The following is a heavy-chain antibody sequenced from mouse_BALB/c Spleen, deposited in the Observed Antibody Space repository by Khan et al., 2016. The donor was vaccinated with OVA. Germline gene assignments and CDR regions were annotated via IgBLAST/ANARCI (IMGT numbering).Heavy chain of an antibody. CDR3: ARDGSRYNYTMDY. V-gene: IGHV3-2*02. D-gene: IGHD2-3*01. J-gene: IGHJ4*01. Sequence: VQLKESGPGLVKPSQSLSLTCTVTGYSITSDYARNWIRQFPGNKLEWMGYISYSGSTNYNPALKSRISITRDTSKNPSFLQLNSVTTEDTATYYYARDGSRYNYTMDYWGQGTSVTVSS. CDR1: GYSITSDYA. CDR2: ISYSGST.